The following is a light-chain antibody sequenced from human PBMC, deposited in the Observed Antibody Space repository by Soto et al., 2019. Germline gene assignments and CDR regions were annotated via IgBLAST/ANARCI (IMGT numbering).Light chain of an antibody. CDR3: QEYIQWPPGM. CDR2: GVS. J-gene: IGKJ1*01. V-gene: IGKV3-15*01. CDR1: QSFTSN. Sequence: ENVLTQSPGTLSLSPGERATLSCRASQSFTSNLAWYQQKPGQAPRLLIYGVSTRATDIPDRFSGSGSGTEFTLTISSLQSEDLAVYYCQEYIQWPPGMFGPGTKVDIK.